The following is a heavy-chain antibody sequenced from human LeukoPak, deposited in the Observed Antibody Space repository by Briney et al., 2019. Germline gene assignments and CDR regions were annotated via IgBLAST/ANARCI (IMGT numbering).Heavy chain of an antibody. CDR3: ARVPYYYDSSGYYDY. Sequence: APVKVSCKASGYTFTSYGISWVRQAPGQGLKWMGWISAHNGNTNYAQKLQGRVTMTTDTSTSTAYMELRSLRSDDTAVYYCARVPYYYDSSGYYDYWGQGTLVTVSS. CDR2: ISAHNGNT. D-gene: IGHD3-22*01. J-gene: IGHJ4*02. CDR1: GYTFTSYG. V-gene: IGHV1-18*01.